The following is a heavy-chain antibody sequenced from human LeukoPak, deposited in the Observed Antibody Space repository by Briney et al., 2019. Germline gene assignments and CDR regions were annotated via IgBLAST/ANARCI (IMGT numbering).Heavy chain of an antibody. J-gene: IGHJ3*01. D-gene: IGHD5-24*01. CDR3: ARGGQGDGYSADEAFDV. Sequence: SQTLSLTCAISGDSVSNNSAAWHWIRQFPSRGLEWLGRTYYRSKWYNDYAGSVKSRITINFDTSKKQFSLQVNSVTPEDTAVYYCARGGQGDGYSADEAFDVWGQGTKVTVSS. V-gene: IGHV6-1*01. CDR2: TYYRSKWYN. CDR1: GDSVSNNSAA.